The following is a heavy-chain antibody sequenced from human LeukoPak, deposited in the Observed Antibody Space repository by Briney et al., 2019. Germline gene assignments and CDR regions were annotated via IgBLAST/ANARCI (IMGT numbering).Heavy chain of an antibody. CDR2: IHYTGTT. V-gene: IGHV4-39*07. Sequence: SETLSLTCTVSGDSIRSNNYNWGWIRQPPGKGLEWIGSIHYTGTTFYNPSLKSRVTISVDTSKNHFSLKVSSVTAADTAVYYCASNGGIAVAGYDAFDIWGQGTMVTVSS. J-gene: IGHJ3*02. D-gene: IGHD6-19*01. CDR3: ASNGGIAVAGYDAFDI. CDR1: GDSIRSNNYN.